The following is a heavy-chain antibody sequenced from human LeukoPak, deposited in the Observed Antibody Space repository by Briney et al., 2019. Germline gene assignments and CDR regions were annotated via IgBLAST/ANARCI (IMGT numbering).Heavy chain of an antibody. D-gene: IGHD6-19*01. CDR2: IYYSGST. Sequence: PSETLSLTCTVSGGSISSYYWSWIRQPPGKGLEWIGYIYYSGSTNYNPSLKSRVTISVDTSKNQFSLKLSSVTAADTAVYYCARLASSGWLGDYYYGMDVWGQGTTVTVSS. CDR3: ARLASSGWLGDYYYGMDV. CDR1: GGSISSYY. V-gene: IGHV4-59*08. J-gene: IGHJ6*02.